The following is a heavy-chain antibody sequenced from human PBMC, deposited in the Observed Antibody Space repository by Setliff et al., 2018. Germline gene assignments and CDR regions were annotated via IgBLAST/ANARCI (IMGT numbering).Heavy chain of an antibody. CDR1: GDSISSGNW. CDR2: IYSSGST. CDR3: ARVTGFSYMDV. Sequence: SETLSLTCAVSGDSISSGNWWSWVRQPPEKGLEWIGRIYSSGSTNFNPSLTGRVTLLIDTAKNQISLRLSSVTAADTAVYFCARVTGFSYMDVWGKGTTVTVSS. J-gene: IGHJ6*03. V-gene: IGHV4-4*02. D-gene: IGHD3-3*01.